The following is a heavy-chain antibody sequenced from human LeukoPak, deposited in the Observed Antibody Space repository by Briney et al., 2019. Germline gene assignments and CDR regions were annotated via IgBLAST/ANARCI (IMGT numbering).Heavy chain of an antibody. CDR3: AKHEPDYDFWSGLDY. V-gene: IGHV3-23*01. D-gene: IGHD3-3*01. Sequence: PWGSLRLSCAASGFTFSSYAMSWVRQAPGKGLEWVSAISGSGGSTYYADSVKGRFTISRDNSKNTLYLQMNSLRAEDTAVYYCAKHEPDYDFWSGLDYWGQGTLVTVSS. CDR2: ISGSGGST. CDR1: GFTFSSYA. J-gene: IGHJ4*02.